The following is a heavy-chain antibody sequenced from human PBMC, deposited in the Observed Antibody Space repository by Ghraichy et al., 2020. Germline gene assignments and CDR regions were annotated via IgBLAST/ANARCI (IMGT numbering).Heavy chain of an antibody. CDR1: GGTFSSYA. D-gene: IGHD5-24*01. Sequence: SVKVSCKASGGTFSSYAISWVRQAPGQGLEWMGRIIPILGIANYAQKCQGRVTITADKSTSTAYMELSSLRSEDTAVYYCASSRDGYNLDYGGQGTLVTVSP. CDR3: ASSRDGYNLDY. CDR2: IIPILGIA. V-gene: IGHV1-69*04. J-gene: IGHJ4*02.